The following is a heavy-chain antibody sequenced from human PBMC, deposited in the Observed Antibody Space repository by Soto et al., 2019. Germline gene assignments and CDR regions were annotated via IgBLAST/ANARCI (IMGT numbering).Heavy chain of an antibody. CDR1: GGTFSSYA. J-gene: IGHJ4*02. D-gene: IGHD3-22*01. CDR3: ARMAADYYDSSGYYYPSGY. Sequence: QVQLVQSGAEVKKPGSSVKVSCKASGGTFSSYAISWVRQAPGQGLEWMGGIIPIFGTANYAQKFQGRVTITADESTSTAYMELSSLRSEDTAVYYCARMAADYYDSSGYYYPSGYWGQGTLLTVSS. V-gene: IGHV1-69*01. CDR2: IIPIFGTA.